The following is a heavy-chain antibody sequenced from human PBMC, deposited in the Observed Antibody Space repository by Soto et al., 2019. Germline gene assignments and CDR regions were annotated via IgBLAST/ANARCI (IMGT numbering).Heavy chain of an antibody. CDR1: GGIFSTYA. V-gene: IGHV1-69*01. CDR2: IIPIFGTP. Sequence: QVQLVQSGAEVKKPGSSVKVSCKASGGIFSTYAISWLRQAPGQGLEWMGGIIPIFGTPNYAQRFQGRVTNTAHESTTTSYMELSRLKSEDTAVYYCARDRDDYGSGNYYNRIDFWGQGTLVTVSS. J-gene: IGHJ4*02. CDR3: ARDRDDYGSGNYYNRIDF. D-gene: IGHD3-10*01.